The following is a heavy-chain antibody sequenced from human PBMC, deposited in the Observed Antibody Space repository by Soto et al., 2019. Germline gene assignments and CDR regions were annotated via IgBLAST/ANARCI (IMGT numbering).Heavy chain of an antibody. CDR3: ARGLGSSWYYAFDI. CDR2: VSSNGGST. V-gene: IGHV3-64*07. J-gene: IGHJ3*02. Sequence: EVQLVESGGGLVQPGGSLRLSCAASGFTFSSHTMHWVRQAPGKGLEYVSTVSSNGGSTYYADSVRGRFTISRDNSKNRLYLKMGGLRAEDMAVYYCARGLGSSWYYAFDIWGQGTMVTVSS. CDR1: GFTFSSHT. D-gene: IGHD6-13*01.